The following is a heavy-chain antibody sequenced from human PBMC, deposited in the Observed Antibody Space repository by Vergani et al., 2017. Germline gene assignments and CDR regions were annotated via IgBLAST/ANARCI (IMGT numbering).Heavy chain of an antibody. V-gene: IGHV3-48*01. CDR3: ARDQVLSPRDAFDI. CDR2: ISSSSSTI. Sequence: EVQLVESGGGLVQPGGSLRLSCAASGFTFSSYSMNWVRQAPGKGLEWVSSISSSSSTIYYADSVKGRFTISRDNAKNSLYLQMNSLRAEDTAVYYCARDQVLSPRDAFDIWGQGTMVTVSS. CDR1: GFTFSSYS. D-gene: IGHD2-8*01. J-gene: IGHJ3*02.